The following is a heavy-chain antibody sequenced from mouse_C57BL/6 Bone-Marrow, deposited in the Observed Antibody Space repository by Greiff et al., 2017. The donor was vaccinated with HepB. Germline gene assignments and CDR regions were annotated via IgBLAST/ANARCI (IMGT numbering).Heavy chain of an antibody. CDR1: GFTFSDYY. CDR3: AREGGDGYYWYWYFDV. Sequence: DVKLVESEGGLVQPGRSMKLSCTASGFTFSDYYMAWVRQVPEKGLEWVANINYDGSSTYYLDSLKSRFIISRDNAKNILYLQMSSLKSEDTATYYCAREGGDGYYWYWYFDVWGTGTTVTVSS. V-gene: IGHV5-16*01. J-gene: IGHJ1*03. D-gene: IGHD2-3*01. CDR2: INYDGSST.